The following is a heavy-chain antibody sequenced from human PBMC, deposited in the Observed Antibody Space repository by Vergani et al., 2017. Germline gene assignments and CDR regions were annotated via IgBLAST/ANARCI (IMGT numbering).Heavy chain of an antibody. CDR1: GDSMNNYY. CDR2: IYLGGTT. V-gene: IGHV4-59*01. CDR3: ASIARAPTRRNPPPDY. Sequence: QVHLQEAGPGLVKPAETLSLTCTVSGDSMNNYYWNWIRQTPGKGLEWIGYIYLGGTTTYNPSLESRVSLSADTSKNQFSLQLTSVTAADTAVYYCASIARAPTRRNPPPDYWGQGILVTVSS. D-gene: IGHD3-16*02. J-gene: IGHJ4*02.